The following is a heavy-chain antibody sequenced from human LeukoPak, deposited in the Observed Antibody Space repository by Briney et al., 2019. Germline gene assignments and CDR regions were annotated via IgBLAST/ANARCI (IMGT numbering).Heavy chain of an antibody. CDR2: FKGKLDGGTT. CDR3: TTGRDRGRSGFDY. CDR1: GFTFRNAW. V-gene: IGHV3-15*01. J-gene: IGHJ4*02. D-gene: IGHD3-3*01. Sequence: GGSLRLSCAASGFTFRNAWMSWVRQAPGKGLEWVGRFKGKLDGGTTDYAAPVKGRFTFSRDDSKNTLYLQMNSLNTDDTGVYYCTTGRDRGRSGFDYWGQGTLVTVSS.